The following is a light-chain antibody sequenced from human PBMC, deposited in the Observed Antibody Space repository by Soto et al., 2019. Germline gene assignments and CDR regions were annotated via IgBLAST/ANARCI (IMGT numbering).Light chain of an antibody. CDR3: QHRHN. Sequence: DIVLTQSPATLSLSPGERATLSCRASQSVSRDFAWYQQKPGQAPRLLIYDASNRATGIPARFSGSASGTDFTLTISSLQTEDFAIYYCQHRHNFGPGTKVDFK. CDR2: DAS. V-gene: IGKV3-11*01. J-gene: IGKJ3*01. CDR1: QSVSRD.